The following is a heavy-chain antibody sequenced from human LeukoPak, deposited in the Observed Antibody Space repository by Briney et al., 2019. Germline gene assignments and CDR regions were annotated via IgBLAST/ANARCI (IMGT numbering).Heavy chain of an antibody. CDR2: ISSSSSTI. CDR1: GFTFSSYS. V-gene: IGHV3-48*01. CDR3: ARDLDY. J-gene: IGHJ4*02. Sequence: GGSLRLSCAASGFTFSSYSMTWVRQAPGKGLEWVSYISSSSSTIYYADSVKGRFTTSRDNAKNSPYLQMNGLRAEDTAVYYCARDLDYWGQGTLVTVSS.